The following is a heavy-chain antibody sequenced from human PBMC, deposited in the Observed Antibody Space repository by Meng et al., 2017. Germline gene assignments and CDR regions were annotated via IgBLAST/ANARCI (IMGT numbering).Heavy chain of an antibody. D-gene: IGHD2-15*01. J-gene: IGHJ4*02. CDR1: GGFISGYY. CDR2: INHSGSN. CDR3: ARGLGYCSGGSSC. V-gene: IGHV4-34*01. Sequence: HVPLQQWGGGLLTPWEHLSLSCAGYGGFISGYYWRWTRQPPEKRLECIGEINHSGSNNYTPSIKRRVTISVDTSKNQFSLKLSSVTAADTAVYYCARGLGYCSGGSSCWGQGTLVTVSS.